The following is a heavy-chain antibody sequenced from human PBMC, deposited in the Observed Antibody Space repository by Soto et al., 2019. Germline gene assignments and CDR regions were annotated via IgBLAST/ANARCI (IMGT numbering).Heavy chain of an antibody. Sequence: ASVKVSCKASGYTFPNYAISWVRQAPGQGLEWMGWISAYNGNTNYAQKLQGRVTMTTDTSTSSASMELRSLRSDDTAVYYCARGSGSYSPNWFDPWGQGTLVTVSS. D-gene: IGHD1-26*01. CDR1: GYTFPNYA. CDR2: ISAYNGNT. V-gene: IGHV1-18*01. CDR3: ARGSGSYSPNWFDP. J-gene: IGHJ5*02.